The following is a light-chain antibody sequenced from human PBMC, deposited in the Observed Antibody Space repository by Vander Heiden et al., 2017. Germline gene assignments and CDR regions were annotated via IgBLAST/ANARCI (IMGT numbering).Light chain of an antibody. CDR1: QSISSY. CDR3: QQSYSTPRT. J-gene: IGKJ2*01. V-gene: IGKV1-39*01. Sequence: DIQMTQSPSSLSASVGDRVTITCRASQSISSYLNWYQQKPGKAPKLLIYAASSLQSGVPSRFSGSGSGTDFTLTISSLQPEDFATYYCQQSYSTPRTFGQEVKLEIK. CDR2: AAS.